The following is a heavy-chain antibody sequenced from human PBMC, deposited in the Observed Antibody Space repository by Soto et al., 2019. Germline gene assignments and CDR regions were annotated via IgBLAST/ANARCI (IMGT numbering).Heavy chain of an antibody. V-gene: IGHV4-4*02. CDR1: GGSISSSNW. CDR3: AGAPHGSSWYYFHS. J-gene: IGHJ4*02. CDR2: IDHSGST. D-gene: IGHD6-13*01. Sequence: QVQLQESGPGLVKPSGTLSLTCAVSGGSISSSNWWSWVRQPPGRGLLWIGEIDHSGSTNSNPSLRSGVTPSRDKSKNHFSLKLVSVTATDTVVYYCAGAPHGSSWYYFHSWGQGTLVTVFS.